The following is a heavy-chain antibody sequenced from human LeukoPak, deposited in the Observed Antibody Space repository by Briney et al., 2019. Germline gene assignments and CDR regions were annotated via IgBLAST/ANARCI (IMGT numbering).Heavy chain of an antibody. D-gene: IGHD4-17*01. CDR3: ARDLGYGDYGIDY. CDR1: GFTFSSYS. J-gene: IGHJ4*02. Sequence: GGSLRLSCAASGFTFSSYSMNWVRQAPGKGLEWVSYISGSSSTIYYADSVKGRFTISRDNAKNSLYLQMNSLRAEDTAVYYCARDLGYGDYGIDYWGQGTLVTVSS. V-gene: IGHV3-48*01. CDR2: ISGSSSTI.